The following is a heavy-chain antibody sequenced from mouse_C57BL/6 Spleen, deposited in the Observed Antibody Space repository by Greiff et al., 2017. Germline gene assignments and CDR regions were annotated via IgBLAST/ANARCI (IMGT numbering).Heavy chain of an antibody. Sequence: VQLQQSVAELVRPGASVKLSCTASGFNIKNTYMHWVKQRPEQGLEWIGRIDPANGNTKYAPKFQGKAPITADTSSNTAYLQLSSLTSEDTAIYYCAPDYYGSSYSFAYWGQGTLVTVSA. J-gene: IGHJ3*01. D-gene: IGHD1-1*01. V-gene: IGHV14-3*01. CDR2: IDPANGNT. CDR3: APDYYGSSYSFAY. CDR1: GFNIKNTY.